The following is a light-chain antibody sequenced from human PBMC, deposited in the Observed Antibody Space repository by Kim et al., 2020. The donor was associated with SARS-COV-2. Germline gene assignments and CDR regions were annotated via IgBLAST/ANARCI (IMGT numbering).Light chain of an antibody. Sequence: IVMTQSPATLSVSPGERVILSCRASQSVSINLAWYQQKPGQAPRLLIYGASTRATGIPARFSGSGSATDFSLTISSLQSEDFAVYYCHAYNIWPRTFGQGTKLEI. J-gene: IGKJ2*01. CDR2: GAS. CDR1: QSVSIN. V-gene: IGKV3-15*01. CDR3: HAYNIWPRT.